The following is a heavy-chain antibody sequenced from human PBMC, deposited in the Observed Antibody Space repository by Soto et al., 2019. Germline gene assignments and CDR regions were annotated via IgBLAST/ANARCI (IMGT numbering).Heavy chain of an antibody. CDR3: ARLVSHGQIDY. CDR2: GYYSGIT. CDR1: GGSISSSNYY. Sequence: QLQLQESGPGLVKPSETLSLTCTVSGGSISSSNYYWGWIRQPPGKGLEWIGSGYYSGITYYSPSLMSRVTISVDMSKNRFSLKLSSVTAADTAVYYCARLVSHGQIDYWGQGTLVTVSS. V-gene: IGHV4-39*01. D-gene: IGHD6-6*01. J-gene: IGHJ4*02.